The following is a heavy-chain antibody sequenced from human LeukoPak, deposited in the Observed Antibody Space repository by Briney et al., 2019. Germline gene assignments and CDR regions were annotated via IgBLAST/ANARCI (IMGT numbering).Heavy chain of an antibody. CDR3: FIVAEDPDYLRGFDL. CDR2: MNPNSGNT. J-gene: IGHJ2*01. D-gene: IGHD4/OR15-4a*01. CDR1: GYTFTSYD. V-gene: IGHV1-8*03. Sequence: GASVKVSCRASGYTFTSYDINWVRQATGQGLEWMGWMNPNSGNTGYAQKFQGRVTITRNTSISTAYMELSSLRSEDTAVYYCFIVAEDPDYLRGFDLWGRGTLATVSS.